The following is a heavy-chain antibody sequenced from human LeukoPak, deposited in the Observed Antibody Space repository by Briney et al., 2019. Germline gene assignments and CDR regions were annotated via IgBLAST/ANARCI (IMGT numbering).Heavy chain of an antibody. J-gene: IGHJ5*02. D-gene: IGHD3-16*01. Sequence: TGGSLRLSCAASGFTFSSYWMSWVRQAPGKGLEWVANIKQDGSEKYYVDSVKGRFTISRDNSRNSLFLQMSSLRVEDTAVYYCASQSFARFDPWGQGTLVTVSS. V-gene: IGHV3-7*01. CDR2: IKQDGSEK. CDR3: ASQSFARFDP. CDR1: GFTFSSYW.